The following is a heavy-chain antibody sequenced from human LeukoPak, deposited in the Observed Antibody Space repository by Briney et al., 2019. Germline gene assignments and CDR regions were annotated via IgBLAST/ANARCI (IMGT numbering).Heavy chain of an antibody. J-gene: IGHJ1*01. Sequence: VGSLRLSCTASGFTLSANYMDWVRQAPGKGLEWVSVIYSGGTTYYADYVKSRLTISRDNSKNTLHLQMNSVIADDTAVYYCAGDQSSSSLAPMWGEDPLVPVSS. D-gene: IGHD6-6*01. V-gene: IGHV3-66*01. CDR2: IYSGGTT. CDR3: AGDQSSSSLAPM. CDR1: GFTLSANY.